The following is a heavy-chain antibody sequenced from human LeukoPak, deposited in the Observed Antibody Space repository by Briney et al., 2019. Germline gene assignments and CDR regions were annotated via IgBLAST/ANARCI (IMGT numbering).Heavy chain of an antibody. CDR1: GGTFSSYA. D-gene: IGHD3-10*01. J-gene: IGHJ4*02. Sequence: GASVKVSCKASGGTFSSYAISWVRQAPGQGLEWMGRIIPIFGTANYAQKFQGRVTITTDESTSTAYMELSSLRSEDTAVYYCARGYYGSGSSFDYWGQETLVTVSS. V-gene: IGHV1-69*05. CDR2: IIPIFGTA. CDR3: ARGYYGSGSSFDY.